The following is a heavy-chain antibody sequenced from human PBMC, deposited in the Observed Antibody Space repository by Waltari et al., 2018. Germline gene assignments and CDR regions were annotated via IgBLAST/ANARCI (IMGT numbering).Heavy chain of an antibody. CDR2: IIPILGIA. CDR1: GGTFSSYA. J-gene: IGHJ6*02. D-gene: IGHD6-6*01. CDR3: ARPSYSSSSSYYYYGMDV. Sequence: QVQLVQSGAEVKKPGSSVKVSCKASGGTFSSYAISWVRQAHAQGLEWMGRIIPILGIANYAQKFQGRVTITADKSTSTAYMELSSLRSEDTAVYYCARPSYSSSSSYYYYGMDVWGQGTTVTVSS. V-gene: IGHV1-69*09.